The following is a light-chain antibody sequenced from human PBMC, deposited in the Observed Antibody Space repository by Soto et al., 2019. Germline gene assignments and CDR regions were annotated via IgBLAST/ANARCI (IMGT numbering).Light chain of an antibody. CDR1: QSISSW. V-gene: IGKV1-5*01. Sequence: DLQMTQSPSTLSASVGDRVTITCRASQSISSWLAWYQQKPGKAPKLLIYDASSLESGVPSRFSGSGSGTEFTLTISSLQPDAFATYYCQQYNSYSPPTFGQGTKVEIK. CDR2: DAS. J-gene: IGKJ1*01. CDR3: QQYNSYSPPT.